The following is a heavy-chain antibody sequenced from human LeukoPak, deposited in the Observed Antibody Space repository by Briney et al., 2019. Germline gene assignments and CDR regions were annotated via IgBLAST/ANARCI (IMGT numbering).Heavy chain of an antibody. V-gene: IGHV3-30*04. Sequence: PGGSLRLSCAASGFTFSSYAMHWVRQAPGKGLEWVAVISYDGSNKYYADSVKGRFTISRDNSKNTLYLQMNSLRAEDTAVYYCARDLEERYSYGYFDYWGQGTLVTVSS. CDR2: ISYDGSNK. CDR1: GFTFSSYA. J-gene: IGHJ4*02. CDR3: ARDLEERYSYGYFDY. D-gene: IGHD5-18*01.